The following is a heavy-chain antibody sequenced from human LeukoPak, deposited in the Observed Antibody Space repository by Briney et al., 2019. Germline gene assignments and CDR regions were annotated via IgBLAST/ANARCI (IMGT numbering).Heavy chain of an antibody. J-gene: IGHJ4*02. CDR3: ARQRYRSTQWLVDPTDY. D-gene: IGHD6-19*01. V-gene: IGHV1-46*01. CDR2: INPRGTAT. CDR1: GYSFTSHY. Sequence: ASVKVSCKASGYSFTSHYMHWVRQAPGQGLEWMGLINPRGTATRYAESFQGRLTLTRDLSTSTDYMELSSLRSDDTAVYYCARQRYRSTQWLVDPTDYWGQGTLVSISS.